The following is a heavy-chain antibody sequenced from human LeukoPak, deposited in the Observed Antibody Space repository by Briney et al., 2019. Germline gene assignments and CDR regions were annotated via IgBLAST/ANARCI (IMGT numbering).Heavy chain of an antibody. CDR3: AKGTGRAYYDILTGTSEPHFDY. CDR1: GFTFSSYA. D-gene: IGHD3-9*01. V-gene: IGHV3-23*01. Sequence: PGGSLRLSCAASGFTFSSYAMSWVRQAPGKGLEWVSAISGSGGSTYYADSVKGRFTISRDNSKNTLYLQMNSLRAEDTAVYYCAKGTGRAYYDILTGTSEPHFDYWGQGTLVTVSS. J-gene: IGHJ4*02. CDR2: ISGSGGST.